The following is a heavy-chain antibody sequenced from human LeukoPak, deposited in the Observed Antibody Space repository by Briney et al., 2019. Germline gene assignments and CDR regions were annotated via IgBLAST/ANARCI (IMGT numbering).Heavy chain of an antibody. CDR1: GGTFSSYA. D-gene: IGHD2-15*01. CDR3: ARVVVVVAATRQEDY. V-gene: IGHV1-69*05. J-gene: IGHJ4*02. CDR2: IIPIFGTA. Sequence: GSSVKVSCKASGGTFSSYAISWVRQAPGQGLEWMGGIIPIFGTANYAQKFQGRVTITTDESTSTAYMELSSLRSEDTAVYYCARVVVVVAATRQEDYWGQGTLITVSS.